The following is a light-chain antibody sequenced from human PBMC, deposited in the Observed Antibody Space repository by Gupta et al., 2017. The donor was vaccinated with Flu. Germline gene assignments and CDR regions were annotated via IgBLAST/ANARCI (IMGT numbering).Light chain of an antibody. CDR1: QSLSDTY. CDR3: QQYGTSPLFA. V-gene: IGKV3-20*01. Sequence: TLSLSPGERATLSCRASQSLSDTYLAWYQQKPGQAPRLLIYGASSRATGIPDRFSGSGYGTDFTLTISSLEPEDFAVYYCQQYGTSPLFAFGPGTQVNIK. CDR2: GAS. J-gene: IGKJ3*01.